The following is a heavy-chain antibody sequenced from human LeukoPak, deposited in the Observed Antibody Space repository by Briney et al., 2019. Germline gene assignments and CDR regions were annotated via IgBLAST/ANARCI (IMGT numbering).Heavy chain of an antibody. CDR2: IHYSGST. D-gene: IGHD6-13*01. V-gene: IGHV4-30-4*01. CDR3: ARATSSTWGGWFDP. J-gene: IGHJ5*02. CDR1: GGSISSGDYY. Sequence: SETLSLTCTVSGGSISSGDYYWSCIRQPPGKGLEWIGYIHYSGSTYYNPSLKSRVTISVDMSKNQFSLKLSSVTAADTAVYYCARATSSTWGGWFDPWGQGTLVTVSS.